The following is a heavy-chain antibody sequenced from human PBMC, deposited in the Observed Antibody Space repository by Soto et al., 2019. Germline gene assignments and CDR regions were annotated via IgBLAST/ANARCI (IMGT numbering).Heavy chain of an antibody. Sequence: PGGSLRLSCAASGFTFSSYAMSWVRQAPGKGLEWVSAISGSGGSTYYADSVKGRFTISRDNSKNTLYLQMNSLRAEDTAVYYCAKDLYYEDSSGYYPSSFDNWDQGTLVAVSS. J-gene: IGHJ4*01. CDR3: AKDLYYEDSSGYYPSSFDN. CDR2: ISGSGGST. V-gene: IGHV3-23*01. D-gene: IGHD3-22*01. CDR1: GFTFSSYA.